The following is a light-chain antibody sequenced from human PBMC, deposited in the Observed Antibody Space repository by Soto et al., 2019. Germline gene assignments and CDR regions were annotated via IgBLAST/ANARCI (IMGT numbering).Light chain of an antibody. CDR3: QQRSNWPRLT. J-gene: IGKJ4*01. CDR1: QSVSSF. Sequence: EIVLTQSPATLSLFPGERATLSCRASQSVSSFLAWYQQKPGQAPRLLIFDASNRATGIPDRFSGSGSGTDFTLTISSLKPEDFAVYYCQQRSNWPRLTFGGGTKVDIK. V-gene: IGKV3-11*01. CDR2: DAS.